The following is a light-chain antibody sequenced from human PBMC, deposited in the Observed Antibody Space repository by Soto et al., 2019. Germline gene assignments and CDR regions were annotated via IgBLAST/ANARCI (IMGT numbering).Light chain of an antibody. Sequence: EVVMTQSPATLSVSPGERTSLSCRASQSVGSNLGWYQQKPGQAPRLLIYRASTRATGIPARFSGSGSGKEFTLTISSLQSEDIAVYYCQQYAKWPLTFGGGTKVEIK. CDR3: QQYAKWPLT. J-gene: IGKJ4*01. V-gene: IGKV3-15*01. CDR1: QSVGSN. CDR2: RAS.